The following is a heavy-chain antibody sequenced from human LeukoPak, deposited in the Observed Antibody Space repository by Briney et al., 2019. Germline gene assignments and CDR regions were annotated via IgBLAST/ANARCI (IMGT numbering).Heavy chain of an antibody. CDR3: ARGGGYGRNWFDP. CDR2: TYTSGSS. V-gene: IGHV4-4*07. D-gene: IGHD2-15*01. Sequence: PSETLSLTCIVSGGSISSYHWSWLRQPAGKRLEWIGHTYTSGSSNYNPSLKSRVTMSVDTSNNQFSLKLNSVTAADTAVYYCARGGGYGRNWFDPWGQGTLVIVSS. CDR1: GGSISSYH. J-gene: IGHJ5*02.